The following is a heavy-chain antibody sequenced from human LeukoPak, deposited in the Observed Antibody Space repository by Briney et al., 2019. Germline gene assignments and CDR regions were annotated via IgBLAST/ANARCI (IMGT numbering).Heavy chain of an antibody. J-gene: IGHJ5*02. D-gene: IGHD6-13*01. CDR3: ARAPPGAATGYWFDP. CDR1: GGSFSGYY. CDR2: INHSGNT. V-gene: IGHV4-34*01. Sequence: SETLSLTCAVYGGSFSGYYWSLIRQPPGKGLEWIGEINHSGNTNYNPSPKSRVTISVDTSKNQFSLKLSSVTAADTAVYYCARAPPGAATGYWFDPWGQGTQVTVSS.